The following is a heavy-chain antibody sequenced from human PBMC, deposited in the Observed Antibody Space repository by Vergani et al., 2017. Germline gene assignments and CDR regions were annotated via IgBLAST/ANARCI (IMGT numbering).Heavy chain of an antibody. Sequence: QVPVVKSGAEVKKSGASVKVSCKTSGYTFSNYYMHWVRQAPGQGLEWMGIINPSGGHKNYAQKFQGRVTMTRDTSTSTVYMELSSLRSEDTAIYYCARGDYGILTGYRYWGQGTLVTVSA. CDR3: ARGDYGILTGYRY. V-gene: IGHV1-46*03. CDR2: INPSGGHK. CDR1: GYTFSNYY. D-gene: IGHD3-9*01. J-gene: IGHJ4*02.